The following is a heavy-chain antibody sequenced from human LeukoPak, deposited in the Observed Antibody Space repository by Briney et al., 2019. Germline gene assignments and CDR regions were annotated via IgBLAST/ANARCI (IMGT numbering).Heavy chain of an antibody. CDR3: ARIGGSYPDC. J-gene: IGHJ4*03. V-gene: IGHV3-21*06. Sequence: GGSLRLSCVMSGFTLSSFTMHWVRQAPGKGLEWVASISSSSSHTYYADSLKGRFIISRDNAKNSLSLQMDSLSADDTAVYYCARIGGSYPDCWGQGTLVTVSS. D-gene: IGHD1-26*01. CDR2: ISSSSSHT. CDR1: GFTLSSFT.